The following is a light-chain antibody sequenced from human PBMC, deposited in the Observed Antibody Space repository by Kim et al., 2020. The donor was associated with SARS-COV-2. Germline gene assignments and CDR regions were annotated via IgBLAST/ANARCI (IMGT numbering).Light chain of an antibody. V-gene: IGKV3-20*01. CDR2: GAS. J-gene: IGKJ1*01. CDR1: QSVSSNY. Sequence: EIVLTQSPGTLSLSPGERATLSCRASQSVSSNYLAWYQQKPGQAPRLIIYGASSRATGVPDRFSGSGSGTDFTLTISRLEPEDFAVYYCQQYGNSPWTFGQGTKVDIK. CDR3: QQYGNSPWT.